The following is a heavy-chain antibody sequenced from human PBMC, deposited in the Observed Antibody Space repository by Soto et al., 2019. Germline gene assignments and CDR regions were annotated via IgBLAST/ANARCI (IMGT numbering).Heavy chain of an antibody. CDR2: IYYSGST. CDR1: GGSISSSSYY. Sequence: PSETLSLTCTVSGGSISSSSYYWGWIRQPPGKGLEWIGSIYYSGSTYYNPSLKSRVTISVDTSKNQFSLKLSSVTAADTAVYYCARPYSSGWYPNDAFDIWGQGTMVTVSS. J-gene: IGHJ3*02. D-gene: IGHD6-19*01. CDR3: ARPYSSGWYPNDAFDI. V-gene: IGHV4-39*01.